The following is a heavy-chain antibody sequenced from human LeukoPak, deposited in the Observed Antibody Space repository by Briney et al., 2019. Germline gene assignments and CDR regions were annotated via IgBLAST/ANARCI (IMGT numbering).Heavy chain of an antibody. CDR1: GFTFSSYS. Sequence: GGSLRLSCAASGFTFSSYSMNWVRQAPGKGLEWVSSISSSSSYIYYADSVKGRFTISRDNAKNSLYLQMNSLRAEDTAVYYCARDGYDILTGYYGWFDPWGQGTLVTVSS. CDR3: ARDGYDILTGYYGWFDP. CDR2: ISSSSSYI. J-gene: IGHJ5*02. V-gene: IGHV3-21*01. D-gene: IGHD3-9*01.